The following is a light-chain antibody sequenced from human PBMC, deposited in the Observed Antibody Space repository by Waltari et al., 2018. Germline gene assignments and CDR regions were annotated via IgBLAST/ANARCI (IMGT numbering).Light chain of an antibody. V-gene: IGKV1-39*01. CDR1: ENINSY. Sequence: DLQMTQSPSSLSASIGDTVTITCRASENINSYLNWYQLKPGKAPTLLIYATNTLSGGVPSRFSGRRSGTEFTLTIRGLQPEDFATYSCQASSGDTITFGQGTRLDI. CDR3: QASSGDTIT. CDR2: ATN. J-gene: IGKJ5*01.